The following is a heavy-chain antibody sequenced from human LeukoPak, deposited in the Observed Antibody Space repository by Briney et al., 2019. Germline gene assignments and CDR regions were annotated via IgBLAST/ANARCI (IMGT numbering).Heavy chain of an antibody. Sequence: GGSLSLSCAASGFTFSSYGMHWVRQAPGKGLEWVAVISYDGSNKYYADSVKGRFTISRDNSKNTLYLQMNSLRAEDTAVYYCASLARQYFDYWGQGTLVTVSS. V-gene: IGHV3-30*03. D-gene: IGHD3-16*01. J-gene: IGHJ4*02. CDR2: ISYDGSNK. CDR1: GFTFSSYG. CDR3: ASLARQYFDY.